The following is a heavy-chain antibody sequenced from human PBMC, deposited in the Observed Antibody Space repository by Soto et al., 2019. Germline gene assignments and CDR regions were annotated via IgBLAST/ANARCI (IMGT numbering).Heavy chain of an antibody. Sequence: ASVMVSCKASGYTLTSYGISWVRQAPGQGLEWMGWISAYNGKTNYAQKLQGRVTMTTDTSTSTAYMELRSLRSDDTAVYYCARAPRTMVRGVIILEADFWGQGTLVTVSS. J-gene: IGHJ4*02. V-gene: IGHV1-18*01. CDR1: GYTLTSYG. CDR2: ISAYNGKT. CDR3: ARAPRTMVRGVIILEADF. D-gene: IGHD3-10*01.